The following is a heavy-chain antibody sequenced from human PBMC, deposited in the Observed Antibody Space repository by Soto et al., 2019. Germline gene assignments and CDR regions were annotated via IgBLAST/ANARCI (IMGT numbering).Heavy chain of an antibody. Sequence: SETLSLTCTVSGDSISSGRYYWSWIRQHPGKGLEWIGYIYYTGTTYYSPSLKSRVIMSLDTPKNQFSLKLSSVTAADTAVYYCARDLMFEKDGGYYYFWFDPWGQGTTVTVSS. V-gene: IGHV4-31*03. D-gene: IGHD1-26*01. CDR3: ARDLMFEKDGGYYYFWFDP. CDR1: GDSISSGRYY. CDR2: IYYTGTT. J-gene: IGHJ5*02.